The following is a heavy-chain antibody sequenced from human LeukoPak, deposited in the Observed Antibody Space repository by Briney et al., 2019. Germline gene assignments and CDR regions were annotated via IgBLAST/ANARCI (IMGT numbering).Heavy chain of an antibody. V-gene: IGHV4-39*01. CDR1: GASISSSDYY. CDR3: ARHGNWEPFDY. D-gene: IGHD1-1*01. Sequence: SETLSLTCVLSGASISSSDYYWAWIRQPPGKGLEWIGTVYYSGSTYYNPSLKSRLTISVDTSNNSISLKVTSLTAADTAVYYCARHGNWEPFDYWGQGSLVTVS. J-gene: IGHJ4*02. CDR2: VYYSGST.